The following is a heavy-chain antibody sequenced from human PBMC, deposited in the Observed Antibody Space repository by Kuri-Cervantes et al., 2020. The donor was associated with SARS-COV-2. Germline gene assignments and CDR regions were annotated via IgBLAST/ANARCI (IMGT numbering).Heavy chain of an antibody. CDR3: ASELGGYYYDSSGYYHYYYYGMDV. CDR2: IYYSGST. V-gene: IGHV4-61*01. J-gene: IGHJ6*02. Sequence: AETLCLTCTVFGGSVSGGSSYLSWIRQPPGKGLEWIGYIYYSGSTNYNPSLKSRVTISADTSKNQFSLKLSSVTAADTALYYCASELGGYYYDSSGYYHYYYYGMDVWGQGTTVTVSS. D-gene: IGHD3-22*01. CDR1: GGSVSGGSSY.